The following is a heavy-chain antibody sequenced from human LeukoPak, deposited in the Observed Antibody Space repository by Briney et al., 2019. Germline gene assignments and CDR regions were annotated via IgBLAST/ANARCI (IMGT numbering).Heavy chain of an antibody. CDR2: ISWNGDHV. CDR1: GFTFDDYA. J-gene: IGHJ6*03. CDR3: AREISGIAVAGTGPYYYYYMDV. V-gene: IGHV3-9*01. Sequence: GGSLRLSCAASGFTFDDYAMHWVRQVPGKGLEWVAGISWNGDHVGFVDALKGRSTISRDNAKNSLYLQMNSLRAEDTALYYCAREISGIAVAGTGPYYYYYMDVWGKGTTVTVSS. D-gene: IGHD6-19*01.